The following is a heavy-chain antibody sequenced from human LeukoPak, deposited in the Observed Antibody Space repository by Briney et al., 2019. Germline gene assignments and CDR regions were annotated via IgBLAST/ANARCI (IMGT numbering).Heavy chain of an antibody. CDR3: AAESGSYFGHYYFDY. CDR2: IVVGSGNT. J-gene: IGHJ4*02. Sequence: GASVKVSCKASGFTFTSSAVQWVRQARGQRLEWIGWIVVGSGNTNYAQKFQERVTITRDVSTSTAYMELSSLRSEDTAVYYCAAESGSYFGHYYFDYWGQGTLVTVSS. V-gene: IGHV1-58*01. CDR1: GFTFTSSA. D-gene: IGHD1-26*01.